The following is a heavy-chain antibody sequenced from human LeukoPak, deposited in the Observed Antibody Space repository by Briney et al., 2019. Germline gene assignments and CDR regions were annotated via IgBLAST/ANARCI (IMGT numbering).Heavy chain of an antibody. CDR2: INHSGST. CDR1: GGSFSGYY. CDR3: ARHRWLSSGWYPWYFDL. Sequence: KPSETLSLTCAVYGGSFSGYYWSWIRQPPGKGLEWIGEINHSGSTNYNPSLKSRVTISVDTSKNQFSLKLSSVTAADTAVYYCARHRWLSSGWYPWYFDLWGRGTLVTVSS. D-gene: IGHD6-19*01. J-gene: IGHJ2*01. V-gene: IGHV4-34*01.